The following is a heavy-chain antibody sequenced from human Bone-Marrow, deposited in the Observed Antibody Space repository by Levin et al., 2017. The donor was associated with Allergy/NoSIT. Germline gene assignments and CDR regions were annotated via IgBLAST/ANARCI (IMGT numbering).Heavy chain of an antibody. CDR1: GGSISSYY. CDR2: IYYSGST. Sequence: SETLSLTCTVSGGSISSYYWSWIRQPPGKGLEWIGYIYYSGSTNYNPSLKSRVTISVDTSKNQFSLKLSSVTAADTAVYYCARRVAVAGYGYCWFDPWGQGTLVTVSS. D-gene: IGHD6-19*01. V-gene: IGHV4-59*08. CDR3: ARRVAVAGYGYCWFDP. J-gene: IGHJ5*02.